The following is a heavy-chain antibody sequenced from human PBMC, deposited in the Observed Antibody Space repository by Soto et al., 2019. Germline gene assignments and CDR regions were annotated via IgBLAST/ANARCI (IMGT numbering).Heavy chain of an antibody. CDR3: AKDGLGTIFGVAPLYYFDY. Sequence: GGSLRLSCAASGFTFSSYGMHWVRQAPGKGLEWVAVISYDGSNKYYADSVKGRFTISRDNSKNTLYLQMNSLRAEDTAVYYCAKDGLGTIFGVAPLYYFDYWGQGTLVTVSS. CDR1: GFTFSSYG. D-gene: IGHD3-3*01. J-gene: IGHJ4*02. V-gene: IGHV3-30*18. CDR2: ISYDGSNK.